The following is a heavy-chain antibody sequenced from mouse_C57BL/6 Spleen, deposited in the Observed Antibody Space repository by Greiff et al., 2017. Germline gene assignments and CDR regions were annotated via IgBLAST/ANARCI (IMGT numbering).Heavy chain of an antibody. CDR2: INPSSGYP. CDR1: GYTFTSSW. V-gene: IGHV1-7*01. D-gene: IGHD1-1*01. Sequence: VQLQQSGAELAQPGASVKLSCKASGYTFTSSWMHWVKQRPGQGLEWIGYINPSSGYPKYNQKFKDKAPLTADKSSSTAYMQRSSLTYEDYAVYYCAREDYDSRFYYAMDYWGQGTSVTVSS. J-gene: IGHJ4*01. CDR3: AREDYDSRFYYAMDY.